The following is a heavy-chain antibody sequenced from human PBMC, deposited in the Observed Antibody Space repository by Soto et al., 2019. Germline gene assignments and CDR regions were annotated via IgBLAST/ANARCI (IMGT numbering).Heavy chain of an antibody. V-gene: IGHV3-23*01. CDR3: AKDVPYDSSGYSDY. D-gene: IGHD3-22*01. CDR1: GFTFSSYA. J-gene: IGHJ4*02. Sequence: RGSLRLSCAASGFTFSSYAMSWVRQAPGKGLEWVSAISGSGGSTYYADSVKGRFTISRDNSKNTLYLQMNSLRAEDTAVYYCAKDVPYDSSGYSDYWGQGTLVTVSS. CDR2: ISGSGGST.